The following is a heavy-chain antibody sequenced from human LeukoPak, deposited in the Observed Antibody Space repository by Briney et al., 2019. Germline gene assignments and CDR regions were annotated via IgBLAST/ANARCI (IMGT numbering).Heavy chain of an antibody. Sequence: TSETLSLTCAVYGGSFSGYYWSWIRQPPGKGLEWIGEINHSGSTNYNPSLKSRVTISVDTSKNQFSLKLSSVTAADPAVYYCARVGHPTQRRVLSAVTIPTAGAFDIWGQGTLVTVSS. D-gene: IGHD4-17*01. CDR1: GGSFSGYY. CDR3: ARVGHPTQRRVLSAVTIPTAGAFDI. J-gene: IGHJ3*02. V-gene: IGHV4-34*01. CDR2: INHSGST.